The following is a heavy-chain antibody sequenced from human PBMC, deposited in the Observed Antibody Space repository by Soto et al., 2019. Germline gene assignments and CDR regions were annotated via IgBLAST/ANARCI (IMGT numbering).Heavy chain of an antibody. CDR3: ARHSNRNYGLYYFDY. CDR1: GGSINSYY. J-gene: IGHJ4*02. D-gene: IGHD4-4*01. Sequence: NPSETLSLTCTVSGGSINSYYWSWIRQSQGKGLEWIAYIYYSGNTNYNPSLKSRVTLSVDTSKNQFSLKLTSATAADTAVYYCARHSNRNYGLYYFDYWGLGALVTVSS. V-gene: IGHV4-59*08. CDR2: IYYSGNT.